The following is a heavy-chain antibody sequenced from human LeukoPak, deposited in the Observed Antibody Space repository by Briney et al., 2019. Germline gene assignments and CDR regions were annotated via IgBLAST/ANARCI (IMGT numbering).Heavy chain of an antibody. CDR2: ISGSGGST. V-gene: IGHV3-23*01. Sequence: PGGSLRLSCAASGFTFSSYAMSWVRQAPGKGLEWVSAISGSGGSTYYADSVKGRFTISRDNSKNTLYLQMNSLRAEDTAVYYCAKKRSTSYYYYYYGMDVWGQGTTVTVSS. CDR1: GFTFSSYA. J-gene: IGHJ6*02. D-gene: IGHD2-2*01. CDR3: AKKRSTSYYYYYYGMDV.